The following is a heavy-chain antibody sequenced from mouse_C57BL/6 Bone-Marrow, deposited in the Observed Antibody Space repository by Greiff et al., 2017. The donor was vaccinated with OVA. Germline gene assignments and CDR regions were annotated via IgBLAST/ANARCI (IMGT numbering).Heavy chain of an antibody. CDR2: ISSGGSYT. D-gene: IGHD1-1*01. CDR3: ARQATVVSYFDY. CDR1: GFTFSSYG. Sequence: EVQLVESGGDLVKPGGSLKLSCAASGFTFSSYGMSWVRQTPDKRLEWVATISSGGSYTYYPDSVKGRFTISRDTAKNTLYLQMSSLKSEDTAMYYCARQATVVSYFDYWGQGTTLTVSS. V-gene: IGHV5-6*01. J-gene: IGHJ2*01.